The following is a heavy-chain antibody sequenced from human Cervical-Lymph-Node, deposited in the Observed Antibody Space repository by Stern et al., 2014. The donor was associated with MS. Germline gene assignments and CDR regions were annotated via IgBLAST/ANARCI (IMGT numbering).Heavy chain of an antibody. J-gene: IGHJ4*02. V-gene: IGHV1-69*01. Sequence: QVQLVESGAEVKKPGSSVKVSCKASGGTFRHYAFSWVRQAPGQGLEWMGGIIPLFGIPNYAQKFQGRVTVAADESTSAAYMEVNSLTSEDTAIYYCVQSTIFGLPYNPIFDYWGQGTLVTVSS. CDR3: VQSTIFGLPYNPIFDY. CDR2: IIPLFGIP. D-gene: IGHD3-3*01. CDR1: GGTFRHYA.